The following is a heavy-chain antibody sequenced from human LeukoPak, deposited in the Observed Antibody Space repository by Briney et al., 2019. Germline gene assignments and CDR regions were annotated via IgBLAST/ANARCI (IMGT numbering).Heavy chain of an antibody. J-gene: IGHJ3*02. CDR2: IYPGDSDT. CDR3: AATRGEWELRVQAFDI. CDR1: EDSFTNYW. V-gene: IGHV5-51*01. Sequence: GESLQISCQGSEDSFTNYWIGWVRQMPGKGLECMGIIYPGDSDTRYSPSFQGQVTISADKSISTAYLQWSSLKASDTAMYYCAATRGEWELRVQAFDIWGQGTMVTVSS. D-gene: IGHD1-26*01.